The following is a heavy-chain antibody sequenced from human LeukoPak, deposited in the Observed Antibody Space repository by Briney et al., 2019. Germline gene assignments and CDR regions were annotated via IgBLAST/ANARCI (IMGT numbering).Heavy chain of an antibody. CDR2: MKEDGSEI. CDR3: AQCRPTRRRCEN. CDR1: GFPFDVQT. J-gene: IGHJ4*02. Sequence: PGGSLRLSCAASGFPFDVQTMSWVRQAPGKGLDWVASMKEDGSEIYYVDSVKGRFTISRDNSKTSLYLQMNSLRAEDTAVYYCAQCRPTRRRCENWFQGTLVIDSS. D-gene: IGHD5-24*01. V-gene: IGHV3-7*01.